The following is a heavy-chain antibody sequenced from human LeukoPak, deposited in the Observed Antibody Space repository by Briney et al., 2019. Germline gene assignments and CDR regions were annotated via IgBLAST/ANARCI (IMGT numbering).Heavy chain of an antibody. D-gene: IGHD3-22*01. CDR2: ISAYNGNT. V-gene: IGHV1-18*01. CDR1: GYTFTSYG. J-gene: IGHJ3*02. Sequence: ASVKVSCKASGYTFTSYGISWVRQAPGQGLEWMGWISAYNGNTNYAQKLQGRVTMTTDTSTSTAYMELRSLRSDDTAVYYCARSRKYYYDSSGPYIRGLGAFDIWGQGTMVTVSS. CDR3: ARSRKYYYDSSGPYIRGLGAFDI.